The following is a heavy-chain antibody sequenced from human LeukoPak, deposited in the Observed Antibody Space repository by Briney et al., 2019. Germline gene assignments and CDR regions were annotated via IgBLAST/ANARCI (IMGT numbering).Heavy chain of an antibody. Sequence: PGESLKISCKGSGYNFANSRIGWVRQMPGKGLEWMGIIYPGDSDTRYSPSFQGQVTISADKSISTAYLQWSSLKASDTAMYYCARFPRTRYCSSTSCYTGIDYWGQGTLVTVSS. CDR1: GYNFANSR. CDR3: ARFPRTRYCSSTSCYTGIDY. J-gene: IGHJ4*02. D-gene: IGHD2-2*02. V-gene: IGHV5-51*01. CDR2: IYPGDSDT.